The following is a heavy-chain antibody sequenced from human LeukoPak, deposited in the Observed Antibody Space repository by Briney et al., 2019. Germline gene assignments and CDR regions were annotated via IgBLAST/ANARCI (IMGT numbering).Heavy chain of an antibody. CDR3: ARGTRTYGDYGNWFDP. J-gene: IGHJ5*02. CDR2: INHSGST. Sequence: KPSETLSLTCAVYGGSFSGYYWSWIRQPPGKGLEWIGEINHSGSTNYNPSLKSRVTISVDTSKNQFSLKLSSVTAADTAVYYCARGTRTYGDYGNWFDPWGQGTLVTVSS. V-gene: IGHV4-34*01. D-gene: IGHD4-17*01. CDR1: GGSFSGYY.